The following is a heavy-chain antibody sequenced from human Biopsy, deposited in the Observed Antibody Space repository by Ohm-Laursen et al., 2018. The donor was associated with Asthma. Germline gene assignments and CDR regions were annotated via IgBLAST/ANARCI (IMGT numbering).Heavy chain of an antibody. CDR3: ARAQDYYDSRGYYRSFDY. V-gene: IGHV4-31*03. Sequence: TLSLTCTVSYGSITSGGYYWTWIRQHPGKGLEWIGFIYYSGSTYYNPSLKSRVSISIDTSKNQFSLKLSSVTAADTPVYYCARAQDYYDSRGYYRSFDYWGQGTLVTVSS. J-gene: IGHJ4*02. CDR2: IYYSGST. CDR1: YGSITSGGYY. D-gene: IGHD3-22*01.